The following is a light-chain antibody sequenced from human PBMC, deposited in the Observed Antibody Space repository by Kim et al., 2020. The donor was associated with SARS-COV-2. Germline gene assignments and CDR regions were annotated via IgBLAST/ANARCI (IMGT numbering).Light chain of an antibody. Sequence: IQLTQSPSSLSASVGDRVTITCRTPQSISSHVNWYQQKPGRAPKLLISAASTVQGGVPSRFSGSGSETDFTLTISSLQPEDFATYFCQQRYITPFTFGPGTKVDIK. J-gene: IGKJ3*01. CDR3: QQRYITPFT. CDR1: QSISSH. CDR2: AAS. V-gene: IGKV1-39*01.